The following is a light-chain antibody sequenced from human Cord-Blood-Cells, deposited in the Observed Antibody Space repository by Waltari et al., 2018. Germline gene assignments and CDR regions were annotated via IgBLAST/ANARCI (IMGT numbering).Light chain of an antibody. CDR2: GAS. CDR1: QSFRSN. CDR3: QQYNNWPPWT. V-gene: IGKV3-15*01. Sequence: EIVMTQYPATQSVSPGERATLSCRASQSFRSNLAWYQQKPGQAPRLLIYGASTRATGIPARFSGSGSGTDFTLTISSLQSEYFAVYYCQQYNNWPPWTFGQGTKVEIK. J-gene: IGKJ1*01.